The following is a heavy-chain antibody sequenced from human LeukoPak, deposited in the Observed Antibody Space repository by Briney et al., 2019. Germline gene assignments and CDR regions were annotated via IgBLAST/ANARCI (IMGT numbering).Heavy chain of an antibody. D-gene: IGHD5-18*01. CDR3: AGDLRAARGS. CDR1: GGSFRVYY. J-gene: IGHJ4*02. Sequence: SETLSLICAVCGGSFRVYYWSWIPHPPGKGLEWIGEINHSGSTNYNPSLKSRVTISVDTSKNQFSLKLSSVTAADTAVYYCAGDLRAARGSRGQGTLVSVSS. V-gene: IGHV4-34*01. CDR2: INHSGST.